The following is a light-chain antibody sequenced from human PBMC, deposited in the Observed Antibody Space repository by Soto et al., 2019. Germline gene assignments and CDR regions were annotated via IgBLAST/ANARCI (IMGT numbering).Light chain of an antibody. CDR1: SSDVGGYNS. J-gene: IGLJ1*01. CDR2: EVN. V-gene: IGLV2-14*01. Sequence: QSALAQPASVSGSPGQSITISCTGTSSDVGGYNSVSWYQQHPGKAPKLIIYEVNYRPVGVSNRFSGSKSGNTASLTISGLQAEDEADYYCCSYVGSSTYVFGTGTKVTVL. CDR3: CSYVGSSTYV.